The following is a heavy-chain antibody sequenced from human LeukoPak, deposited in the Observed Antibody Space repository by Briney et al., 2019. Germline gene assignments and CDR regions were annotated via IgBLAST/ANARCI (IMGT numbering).Heavy chain of an antibody. CDR1: GGTFSSYA. CDR2: IIPILGIA. J-gene: IGHJ3*02. Sequence: SVKVSCKASGGTFSSYAISWVRQAPGQGLEWMGRIIPILGIANYAQKFQGRVTITADKSTSTAYMELSSLRSEDTAVYYCARRGYYYDSSGYYLDAFDIWGQGTMVTVSS. CDR3: ARRGYYYDSSGYYLDAFDI. V-gene: IGHV1-69*04. D-gene: IGHD3-22*01.